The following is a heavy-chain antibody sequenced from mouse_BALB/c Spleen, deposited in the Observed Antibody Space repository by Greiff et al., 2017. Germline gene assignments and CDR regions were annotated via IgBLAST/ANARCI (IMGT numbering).Heavy chain of an antibody. CDR2: ISSGGSYT. CDR3: ARSTATSWFAY. J-gene: IGHJ3*01. D-gene: IGHD1-2*01. V-gene: IGHV5-6*01. CDR1: GFTFSSYG. Sequence: EVMLVESGGDLVKPGGSLKLSCAASGFTFSSYGMSWVRQTPDKRLEWVATISSGGSYTYYPDSVKGRFTISRDNAKNTLYLQMSSLKSEDTAMYYCARSTATSWFAYWGQGTLVTVSA.